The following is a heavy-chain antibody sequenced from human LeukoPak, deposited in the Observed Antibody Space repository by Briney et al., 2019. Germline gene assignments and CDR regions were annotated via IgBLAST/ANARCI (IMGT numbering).Heavy chain of an antibody. CDR1: GGSIGSYY. V-gene: IGHV4-59*01. Sequence: SETLSLTCTVSGGSIGSYYWSWIRQPPGKGLEWIGYIHYSGNNNYNPSLKSRVTMSVDTSKNQFSLKLFSVTAADTAVYFCAREVRTREIYFDFWGQGTLVTVSS. J-gene: IGHJ4*02. CDR2: IHYSGNN. D-gene: IGHD1-26*01. CDR3: AREVRTREIYFDF.